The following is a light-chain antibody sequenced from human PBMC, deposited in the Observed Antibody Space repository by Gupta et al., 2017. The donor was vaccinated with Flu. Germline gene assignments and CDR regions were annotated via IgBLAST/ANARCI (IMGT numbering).Light chain of an antibody. V-gene: IGKV1-5*03. CDR3: QQYNSSPYT. CDR2: QAS. J-gene: IGKJ2*01. CDR1: QSVGGW. Sequence: GDRVTITCRASQSVGGWLAWYQQKPGKAPNLLIYQASSLQGGVPSRFSGSGSGTEFTLTIRSLQPDDVGTYYCQQYNSSPYTFGQGTKLEIK.